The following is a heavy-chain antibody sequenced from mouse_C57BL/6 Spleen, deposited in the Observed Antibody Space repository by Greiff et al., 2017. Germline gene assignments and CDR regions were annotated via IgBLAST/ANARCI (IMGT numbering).Heavy chain of an antibody. D-gene: IGHD2-13*01. V-gene: IGHV1-64*01. CDR1: GYTFTSYW. Sequence: QVQLQQPGAELVKPGASVKLSCKASGYTFTSYWMHWVKQRPGQGLEWIGMIHPNSGSTNYNEKFKSKATLTVDKSSSTAYMQLSSLTSEDSAVYYCAREAGDYWYFDVWGTGTTVTVSS. J-gene: IGHJ1*03. CDR2: IHPNSGST. CDR3: AREAGDYWYFDV.